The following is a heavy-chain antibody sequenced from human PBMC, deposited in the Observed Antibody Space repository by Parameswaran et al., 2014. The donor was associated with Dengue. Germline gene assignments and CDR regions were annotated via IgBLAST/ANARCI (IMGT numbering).Heavy chain of an antibody. CDR3: ARGSVDIFGVVPRPVDY. J-gene: IGHJ4*02. CDR2: INTNTGNP. Sequence: WVRQAPGQGLEWMGWINTNTGNPTYAQGFTGRFVFSLDTSVSTAYLQISSLKAEDTAVYYCARGSVDIFGVVPRPVDYWGQGTLVTVSS. V-gene: IGHV7-4-1*02. D-gene: IGHD3-3*02.